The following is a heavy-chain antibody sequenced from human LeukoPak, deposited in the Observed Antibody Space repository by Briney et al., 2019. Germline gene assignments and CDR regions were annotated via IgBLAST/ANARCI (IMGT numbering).Heavy chain of an antibody. CDR3: ARDGVWSNWFDP. CDR1: GGSISSYY. CDR2: IYTSGST. Sequence: SETLSLTCTVSGGSISSYYWSWIRQPPGKGLEWIGYIYTSGSTNYNPSLKSRVTISVDTSKNQFSLKLSSVTAADTAVYYCARDGVWSNWFDPWGQGTLVTVSS. V-gene: IGHV4-4*09. D-gene: IGHD2-21*01. J-gene: IGHJ5*02.